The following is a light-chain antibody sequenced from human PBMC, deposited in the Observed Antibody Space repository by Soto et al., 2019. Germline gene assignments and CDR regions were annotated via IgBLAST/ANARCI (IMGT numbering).Light chain of an antibody. Sequence: QSALTQPASVSGSPGQSITISCTGTSSDVGSYNLVSWYQQHPGKAPKLMLYEGSKRPSGVSNRFSGSKSGNTASLTISGLQAEDEADYFFCSYAGSSTPVVFGGGTQLTVL. V-gene: IGLV2-23*01. CDR1: SSDVGSYNL. CDR3: CSYAGSSTPVV. J-gene: IGLJ2*01. CDR2: EGS.